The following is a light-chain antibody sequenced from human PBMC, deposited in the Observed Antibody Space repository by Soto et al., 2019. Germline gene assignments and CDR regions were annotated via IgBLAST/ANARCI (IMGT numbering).Light chain of an antibody. V-gene: IGKV1-5*03. Sequence: DIQMTQSPSTLSASVGDRVTITCRASQSISSWLAWYQQEPGKAPKLLIHKASSLQSGVPSRFSGSGSGTDFTLTISSLHPDDFATYYCQQLNSYPLTFGQGTKVDIK. CDR3: QQLNSYPLT. J-gene: IGKJ1*01. CDR1: QSISSW. CDR2: KAS.